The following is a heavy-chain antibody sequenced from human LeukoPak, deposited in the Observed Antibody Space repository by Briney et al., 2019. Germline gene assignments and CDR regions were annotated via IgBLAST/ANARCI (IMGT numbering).Heavy chain of an antibody. Sequence: PSETLSLTCTVSGGSISSYYWSWIRQPPGKGLEWIGYISYSGSTNYNPSLKSRVTISVDTSKNQFSLKLSSVTAADTAVYYCALEGARGGFDYWGQGTLVTVSS. J-gene: IGHJ4*02. D-gene: IGHD3-10*01. CDR2: ISYSGST. CDR3: ALEGARGGFDY. V-gene: IGHV4-59*01. CDR1: GGSISSYY.